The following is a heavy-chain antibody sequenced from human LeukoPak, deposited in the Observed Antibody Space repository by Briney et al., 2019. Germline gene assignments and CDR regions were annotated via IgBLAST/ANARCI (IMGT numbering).Heavy chain of an antibody. CDR2: IYYSGST. CDR1: GGSISSSSYY. D-gene: IGHD3-10*01. CDR3: ARQGRYYYGSGKRNWFDP. Sequence: SETLSLTCTVSGGSISSSSYYWGWIRQPPGKGLEWIGSIYYSGSTYYSPSLKSRVTISVDTSKNQFSLKLSSVTAADTAVYYCARQGRYYYGSGKRNWFDPWGQGTLVTVSS. V-gene: IGHV4-39*01. J-gene: IGHJ5*02.